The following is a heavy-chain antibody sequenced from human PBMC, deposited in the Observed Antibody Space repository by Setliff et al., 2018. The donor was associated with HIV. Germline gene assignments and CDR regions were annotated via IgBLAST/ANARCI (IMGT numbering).Heavy chain of an antibody. Sequence: RASVKVSCKASGYTFTSYYMHWVRQAPGQGLEWMGIINPSGGSTSYAQKFQGRVTMTRDTSTSTVYMELSSLRSEDTAVYYCAREGDYYDSSGYRYFQHWGQGTLVTVSS. CDR1: GYTFTSYY. CDR2: INPSGGST. J-gene: IGHJ1*01. D-gene: IGHD3-22*01. CDR3: AREGDYYDSSGYRYFQH. V-gene: IGHV1-46*01.